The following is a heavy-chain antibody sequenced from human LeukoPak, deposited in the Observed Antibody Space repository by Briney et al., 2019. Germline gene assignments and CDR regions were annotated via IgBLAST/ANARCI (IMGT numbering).Heavy chain of an antibody. CDR3: ARAVSTSLRSTAY. CDR1: LFTLSNYW. V-gene: IGHV3-74*01. J-gene: IGHJ4*02. CDR2: INTDGTTT. D-gene: IGHD1-1*01. Sequence: GGSLRLSCASSLFTLSNYWMHWVRQAPGKGLVWVSRINTDGTTTNYADSVKGRFTIYRDNAQNTLYLQMNSLRAEDTAVYYCARAVSTSLRSTAYWGQGTLVTVSS.